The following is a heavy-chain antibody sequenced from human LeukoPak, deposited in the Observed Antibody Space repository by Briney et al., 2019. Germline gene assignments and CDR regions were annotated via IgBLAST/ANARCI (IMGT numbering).Heavy chain of an antibody. CDR3: ARDFSSSSTVYYYYYMDV. Sequence: TSETLSLTCTVSGYFISSGYYWGWIRQPPGKGLEWIGSIYHSGSTYYNPSLKSRVTISVDTSKNQFSLKLSSVTAADTAIYYCARDFSSSSTVYYYYYMDVWGKGTTVTVSS. D-gene: IGHD6-6*01. V-gene: IGHV4-38-2*02. CDR1: GYFISSGYY. CDR2: IYHSGST. J-gene: IGHJ6*03.